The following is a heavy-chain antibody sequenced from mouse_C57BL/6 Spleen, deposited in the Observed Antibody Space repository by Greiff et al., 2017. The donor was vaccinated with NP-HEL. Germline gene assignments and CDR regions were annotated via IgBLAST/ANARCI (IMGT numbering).Heavy chain of an antibody. CDR1: GYTFTSYT. Sequence: QVQLQQSGAELARPGASVKMSCKASGYTFTSYTMHWVKQRPGQGLEWIGYINPSSGYTKYNQKFKDKATLTADKSSGTAYMQLSSLTSEDSAVYYCAGLRQDYAMDYWGQGTSVTVSS. CDR3: AGLRQDYAMDY. D-gene: IGHD2-4*01. J-gene: IGHJ4*01. V-gene: IGHV1-4*01. CDR2: INPSSGYT.